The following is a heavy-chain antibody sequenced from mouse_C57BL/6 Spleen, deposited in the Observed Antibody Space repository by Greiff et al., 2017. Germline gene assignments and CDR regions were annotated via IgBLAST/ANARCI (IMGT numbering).Heavy chain of an antibody. D-gene: IGHD2-14*01. Sequence: EVQGVESEGGLVQPGSSMKLSCTASGFSFSDYYLAWVRQVPETGLEWVANFIYDGSSTYYLASLKSRFIISRDNAKNMLYLQMSSLTSEDTATYYCARGGTNWYFDVWGTGTTVTVS. CDR3: ARGGTNWYFDV. V-gene: IGHV5-16*01. CDR2: FIYDGSST. CDR1: GFSFSDYY. J-gene: IGHJ1*03.